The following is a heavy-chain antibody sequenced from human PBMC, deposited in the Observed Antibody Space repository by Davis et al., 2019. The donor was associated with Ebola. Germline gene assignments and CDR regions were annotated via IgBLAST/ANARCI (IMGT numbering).Heavy chain of an antibody. CDR2: INPSAGST. CDR1: GYTFTSYY. D-gene: IGHD5-12*01. J-gene: IGHJ3*02. Sequence: ASVKVSCKASGYTFTSYYMNWVRQAPGQGLEWMGVINPSAGSTSYAQNFQGRVTMTRDTSTTTVYMDLSSLRSEDTALYYCTTPGGQDSGYDVFDIWGQGTMVTVSS. V-gene: IGHV1-46*03. CDR3: TTPGGQDSGYDVFDI.